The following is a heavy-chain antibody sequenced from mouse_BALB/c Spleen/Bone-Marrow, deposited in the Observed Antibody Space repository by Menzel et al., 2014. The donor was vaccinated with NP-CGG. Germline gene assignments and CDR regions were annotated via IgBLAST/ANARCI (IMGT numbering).Heavy chain of an antibody. CDR2: IDPENGDP. D-gene: IGHD2-3*01. V-gene: IGHV14-4*02. J-gene: IGHJ4*01. CDR3: VAGLYDDFPPAAIDS. CDR1: GFNIEDYY. Sequence: VQLQQSGADLVRSGASVKLSCTASGFNIEDYYIHWVKQRPEQGLEWIGWIDPENGDPEYAPKFQGKATMTADTSSNTAFLQLTRLTAEATAVYYCVAGLYDDFPPAAIDSGGQGTSVTVAS.